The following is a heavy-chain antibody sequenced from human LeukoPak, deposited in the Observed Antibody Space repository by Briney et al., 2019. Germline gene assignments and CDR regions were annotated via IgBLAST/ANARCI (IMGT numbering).Heavy chain of an antibody. Sequence: SETLSLTCTVSGGSISSSSYYWGWIRQPPGKGLEWIGEINHSGSTNYNPSLKSQVTISVDTSKNQFSLKLSSVTAADTAVYYCARRLRARRSGSYGYWYFDLWGRGTLVTVSS. J-gene: IGHJ2*01. CDR3: ARRLRARRSGSYGYWYFDL. CDR2: INHSGST. V-gene: IGHV4-39*07. CDR1: GGSISSSSYY. D-gene: IGHD1-26*01.